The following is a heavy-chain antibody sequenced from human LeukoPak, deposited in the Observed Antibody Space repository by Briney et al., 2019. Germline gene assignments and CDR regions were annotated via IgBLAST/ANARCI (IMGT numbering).Heavy chain of an antibody. Sequence: PSETLSLTCTVSGGSINSYYWSWIRQPPGKGLEWIGYIYYSGSTNYNPSLKSRVTISVDTSKNQFSLKLSSVTAADTAVYYCARTYYYGSGSYYTNWFDPWGQGTLVTVSS. CDR2: IYYSGST. D-gene: IGHD3-10*01. CDR3: ARTYYYGSGSYYTNWFDP. J-gene: IGHJ5*02. CDR1: GGSINSYY. V-gene: IGHV4-59*01.